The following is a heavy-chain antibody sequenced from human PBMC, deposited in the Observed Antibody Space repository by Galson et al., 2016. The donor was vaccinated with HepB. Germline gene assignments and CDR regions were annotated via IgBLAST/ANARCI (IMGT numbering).Heavy chain of an antibody. CDR1: GFSLRSYG. CDR2: MWFDGSND. CDR3: ARAGMGTHRRYYGMDV. J-gene: IGHJ6*02. Sequence: SLRLSCAASGFSLRSYGMHWVRQAPGKGLESVAVMWFDGSNDHYAASVKGRFTISRDISKSTVYLQMDRLRVEDTAVYYCARAGMGTHRRYYGMDVWGQGTTVTVS. D-gene: IGHD3-16*01. V-gene: IGHV3-33*01.